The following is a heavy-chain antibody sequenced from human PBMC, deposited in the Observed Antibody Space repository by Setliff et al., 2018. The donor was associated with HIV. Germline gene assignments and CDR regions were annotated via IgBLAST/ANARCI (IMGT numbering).Heavy chain of an antibody. V-gene: IGHV3-7*01. Sequence: HPGGSLRLSCVGSGFTFKTYSMSWVRQAPGNGLEWVANIKQDGSEKYYVDSVKGRFTISRDNAKNSLYLQMNSLRAEDTAVYYCARAKYSSSWYYFDYWGQGTLVTVSS. J-gene: IGHJ4*02. D-gene: IGHD6-13*01. CDR1: GFTFKTYS. CDR2: IKQDGSEK. CDR3: ARAKYSSSWYYFDY.